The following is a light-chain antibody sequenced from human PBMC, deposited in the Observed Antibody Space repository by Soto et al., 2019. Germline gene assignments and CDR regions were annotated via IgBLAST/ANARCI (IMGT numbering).Light chain of an antibody. CDR1: SSNIGAGYD. CDR3: QSYDSSLSGWL. V-gene: IGLV1-40*01. J-gene: IGLJ2*01. CDR2: GNT. Sequence: QSVLTQPPSVSGAPGQRVTLSCTGSSSNIGAGYDVHWYQQLPGTAPKLLVHGNTDRPSGVPDRFSGSKSGTSASLAITGLQAEDEADYYCQSYDSSLSGWLFGGGTKLTVL.